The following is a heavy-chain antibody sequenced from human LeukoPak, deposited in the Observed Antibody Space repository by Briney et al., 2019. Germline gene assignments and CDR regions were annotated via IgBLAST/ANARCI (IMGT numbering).Heavy chain of an antibody. CDR3: ASSVAVAGIPDY. J-gene: IGHJ4*02. CDR1: GGSVSGYY. V-gene: IGHV4-34*01. CDR2: INHSGST. D-gene: IGHD6-19*01. Sequence: SETLSLTCAVYGGSVSGYYWSWIRQPPGKGLEWIGEINHSGSTNYNPSLKSRVTISVDTSKNQFSLKLSSVTAADTAVYYCASSVAVAGIPDYWGQGTLVTVSS.